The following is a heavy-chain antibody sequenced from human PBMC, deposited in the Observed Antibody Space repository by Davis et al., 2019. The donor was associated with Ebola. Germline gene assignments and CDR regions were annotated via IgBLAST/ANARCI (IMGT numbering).Heavy chain of an antibody. CDR2: IKEDGSEK. CDR3: TRGNLGGDY. J-gene: IGHJ4*02. D-gene: IGHD4-23*01. Sequence: GESLKISCAASGFTFINYWMNWVRQAPGKGLEWVAKIKEDGSEKYYVDSVKGRFTISRDNANNLLYLQMNSLRDDDTAVYYCTRGNLGGDYWGQGTLVTVSS. V-gene: IGHV3-7*01. CDR1: GFTFINYW.